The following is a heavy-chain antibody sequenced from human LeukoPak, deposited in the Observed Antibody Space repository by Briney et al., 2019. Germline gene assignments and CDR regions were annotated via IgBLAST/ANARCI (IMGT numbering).Heavy chain of an antibody. J-gene: IGHJ4*02. CDR3: ARQGVFGPFLLEY. V-gene: IGHV1-69*04. D-gene: IGHD3/OR15-3a*01. CDR1: GGTFSSYA. Sequence: ASVKVSCKASGGTFSSYAISWVRQDPGQGLEWMGRIIPIFGIANYAQTFQGRVTITADKSTSTAYMELSSLRSEDTAVYYCARQGVFGPFLLEYWGQGNLGTVSS. CDR2: IIPIFGIA.